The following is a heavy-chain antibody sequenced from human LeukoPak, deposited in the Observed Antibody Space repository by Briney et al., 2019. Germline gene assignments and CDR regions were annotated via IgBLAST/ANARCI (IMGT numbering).Heavy chain of an antibody. CDR3: ARDPRTVRI. CDR2: ISSSSSYI. D-gene: IGHD1-1*01. Sequence: PGGSLRLSCAASRSTFSSSSMNWVRQAPGKGLEWVSSISSSSSYIYYADSVKGRFTISRDNAKNSLYLQMNSLRVEDTAVYYCARDPRTVRIWGQGTLVTVSS. J-gene: IGHJ4*02. CDR1: RSTFSSSS. V-gene: IGHV3-21*01.